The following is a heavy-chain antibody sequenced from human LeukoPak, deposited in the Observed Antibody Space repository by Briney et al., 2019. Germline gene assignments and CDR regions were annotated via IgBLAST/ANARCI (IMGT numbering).Heavy chain of an antibody. CDR1: GFTFRSYS. J-gene: IGHJ4*02. CDR3: ARASSGWYGNFDY. V-gene: IGHV3-21*01. Sequence: GGSLRLSCAASGFTFRSYSMNWVRQAPGKGLEWVSSISSSSSYIYYADSVKGRFTISRDNAKNSLYLQMNSLRAEDTAVYYCARASSGWYGNFDYWGQGTLVTVSS. CDR2: ISSSSSYI. D-gene: IGHD6-19*01.